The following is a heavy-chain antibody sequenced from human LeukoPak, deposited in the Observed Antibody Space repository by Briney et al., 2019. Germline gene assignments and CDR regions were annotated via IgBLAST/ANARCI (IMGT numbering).Heavy chain of an antibody. Sequence: SETLSLTCAVYGGAFSGYYWSWVRQPPGKGREWIGEINHSVSPNYNPSLKSRVTISIDTSKNQFSLKLSPVTAADTAVYYCARDLSDYYGSGSYRPIDAFDIWGQGTMVTVSS. CDR2: INHSVSP. CDR3: ARDLSDYYGSGSYRPIDAFDI. D-gene: IGHD3-10*01. CDR1: GGAFSGYY. J-gene: IGHJ3*02. V-gene: IGHV4-34*01.